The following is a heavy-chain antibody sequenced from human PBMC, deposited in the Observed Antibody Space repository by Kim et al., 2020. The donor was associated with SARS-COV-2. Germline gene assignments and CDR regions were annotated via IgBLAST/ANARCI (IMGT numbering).Heavy chain of an antibody. CDR1: GFTFSNAW. CDR2: IKSKTDGGTT. J-gene: IGHJ6*02. D-gene: IGHD3-3*01. CDR3: TTEVPRYDCWSGYYTAPYGMDV. V-gene: IGHV3-15*01. Sequence: GGSLRLSCAASGFTFSNAWMSWVRQAPGKGLEWVGRIKSKTDGGTTDYAAPVKGRFTISRDDSKNTLYLQMNSLKTEDTAVYYCTTEVPRYDCWSGYYTAPYGMDVWGQGTTVTVSS.